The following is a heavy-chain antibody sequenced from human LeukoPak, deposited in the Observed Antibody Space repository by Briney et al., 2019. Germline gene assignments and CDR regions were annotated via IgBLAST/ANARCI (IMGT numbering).Heavy chain of an antibody. D-gene: IGHD5-12*01. Sequence: GGSLRLSCAASGFTVSSNYMSWVRQAPGKGLGWVSVIYSGGSTYYADSVKGRFTISRDNSKNTLYLQMNSLRAEDTAVYYCARGVNSGYDEAFDIWGQGTMVTVSS. CDR2: IYSGGST. V-gene: IGHV3-53*01. CDR1: GFTVSSNY. CDR3: ARGVNSGYDEAFDI. J-gene: IGHJ3*02.